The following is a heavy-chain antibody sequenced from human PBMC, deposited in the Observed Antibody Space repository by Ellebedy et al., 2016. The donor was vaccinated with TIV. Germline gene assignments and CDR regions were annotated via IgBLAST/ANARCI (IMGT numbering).Heavy chain of an antibody. CDR3: ARLFGELLGTNWFDP. CDR2: IYYSGST. Sequence: MPSETLSLTCNVSGGSIRGSSSSWGWIRQSPEKGLEWIGGIYYSGSTYYNPSLKSRVTISVDTSKNQFSLKLSSVTAADTAVYYCARLFGELLGTNWFDPWGQGTLVTVSS. J-gene: IGHJ5*02. D-gene: IGHD3-10*01. V-gene: IGHV4-39*01. CDR1: GGSIRGSSSS.